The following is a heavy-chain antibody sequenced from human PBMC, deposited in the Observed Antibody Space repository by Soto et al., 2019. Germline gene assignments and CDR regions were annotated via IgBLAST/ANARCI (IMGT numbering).Heavy chain of an antibody. CDR3: AKGGSLMGDYFDY. V-gene: IGHV3-23*01. CDR1: GFTFSSYA. D-gene: IGHD3-16*01. CDR2: ISGSGGST. Sequence: GGSPGLSCAASGFTFSSYAMSWVRQAPGKGLEWVSAISGSGGSTYYADSVKGRFTISRDNSKNTLYLQMNSLRAEDTAVYYCAKGGSLMGDYFDYWGQGYLVTVSS. J-gene: IGHJ4*02.